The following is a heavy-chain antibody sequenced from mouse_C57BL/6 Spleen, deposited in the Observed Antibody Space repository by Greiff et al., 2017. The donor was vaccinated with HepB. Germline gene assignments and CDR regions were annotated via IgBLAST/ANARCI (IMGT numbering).Heavy chain of an antibody. J-gene: IGHJ3*01. V-gene: IGHV1-69*01. D-gene: IGHD2-5*01. Sequence: QVHVKQPGAELVMPGASVKLSCKASGYTFTSYWMHWVKQRPGQGLEWIGEIDPSDSYTNYNQKFKGKSTLTVDKSSSTAYMQLSSLTSEDSAVYYCARAGAYYSNEGFAYWGQGTLVTVSA. CDR3: ARAGAYYSNEGFAY. CDR1: GYTFTSYW. CDR2: IDPSDSYT.